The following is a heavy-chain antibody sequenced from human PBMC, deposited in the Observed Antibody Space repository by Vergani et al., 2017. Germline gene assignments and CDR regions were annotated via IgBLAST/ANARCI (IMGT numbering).Heavy chain of an antibody. J-gene: IGHJ4*02. CDR1: GFTFSGSA. V-gene: IGHV3-73*02. CDR2: IRSKANSYAT. CDR3: TGRITMVRGVTPGGDY. D-gene: IGHD3-10*01. Sequence: EVQLVESGGGLVQPGGSLKLSCAASGFTFSGSAMHWVRQASGKGLEWVGRIRSKANSYATAYAASVKGRFTISRDDSKNTAYLQMNSLKTEDTAVYYWTGRITMVRGVTPGGDYWGQGTLVTVSS.